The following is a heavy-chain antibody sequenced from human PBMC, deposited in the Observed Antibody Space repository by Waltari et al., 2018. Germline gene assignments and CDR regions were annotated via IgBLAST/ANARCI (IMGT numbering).Heavy chain of an antibody. CDR2: INRVATI. Sequence: EVRLVESGGGLVQPGETLTLPCAASGFDYSNHWLRWVRQFPGKGPMWVARINRVATIGYDDSVRGRFTIFRDSSTNPLSLQMRSLTVEDTALYYCVRGPSVDYSNPVPFDLWGQGTLVTVSS. CDR3: VRGPSVDYSNPVPFDL. D-gene: IGHD4-4*01. V-gene: IGHV3-74*01. J-gene: IGHJ4*02. CDR1: GFDYSNHW.